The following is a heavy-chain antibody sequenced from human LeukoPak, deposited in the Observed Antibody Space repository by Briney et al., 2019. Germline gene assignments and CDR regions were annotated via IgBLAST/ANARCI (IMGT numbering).Heavy chain of an antibody. J-gene: IGHJ4*02. V-gene: IGHV4-39*01. CDR1: GGSISSSSYY. D-gene: IGHD4-17*01. CDR3: ARHKDDYDDYVWNY. CDR2: GYCTGST. Sequence: SETLSLTCTVSGGSISSSSYYWGWIRQPPGKGLEWIGSGYCTGSTYYNPSLKSRVTISVDTSNNQFSLKLSSVTAADTAMYYCARHKDDYDDYVWNYWGQGTLVTVSS.